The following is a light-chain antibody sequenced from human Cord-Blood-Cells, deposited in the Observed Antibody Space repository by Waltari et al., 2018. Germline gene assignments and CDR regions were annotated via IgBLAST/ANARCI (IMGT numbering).Light chain of an antibody. CDR2: DVS. CDR1: SSDVGGYNY. V-gene: IGLV2-14*01. CDR3: SSYTSSSTWV. Sequence: QSALTQPASVSGSPGQSITISCTGTSSDVGGYNYVSWYQQHPGKAPKLMIYDVSKGPSGVSNRFSGSKSGNTASLTSSGLQAEDEADYYCSSYTSSSTWVFGGGTKLTVL. J-gene: IGLJ3*02.